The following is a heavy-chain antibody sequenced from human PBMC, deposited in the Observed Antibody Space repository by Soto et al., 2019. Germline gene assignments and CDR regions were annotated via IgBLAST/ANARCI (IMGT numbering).Heavy chain of an antibody. Sequence: PGGSLRLSCEASGFTFSSYEMNWVRQAPGKGLEWVSYISSSGTTTYYADSVKGRFTISRDNAKNSLYLQMHSLRAEDTAVYYCARARVPPAIEGIRFWFDPWGQGALVTVSS. CDR3: ARARVPPAIEGIRFWFDP. CDR1: GFTFSSYE. CDR2: ISSSGTTT. D-gene: IGHD2-2*01. J-gene: IGHJ5*02. V-gene: IGHV3-48*03.